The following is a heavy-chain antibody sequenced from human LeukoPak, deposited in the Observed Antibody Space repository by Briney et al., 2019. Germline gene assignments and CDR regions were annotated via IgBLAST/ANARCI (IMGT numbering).Heavy chain of an antibody. CDR1: GGTFSSYA. CDR3: ARFLERYFDY. J-gene: IGHJ4*02. D-gene: IGHD3-3*01. CDR2: IIPIFGTA. Sequence: LWASVTVSCKASGGTFSSYAISWVRQAPGQGLEWMGGIIPIFGTANYAQKFQGRVTITAAESTSTAYMELSSLRSEDTAVYYCARFLERYFDYWGQGTLVTVSS. V-gene: IGHV1-69*13.